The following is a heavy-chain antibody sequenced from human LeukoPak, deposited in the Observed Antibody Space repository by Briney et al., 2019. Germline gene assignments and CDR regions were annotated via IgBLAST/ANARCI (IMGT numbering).Heavy chain of an antibody. J-gene: IGHJ3*02. Sequence: PSETLSLTCTVSGGSISSSSYYWGWIRQPPGKGLEWIGSIYYSGSTYYNPSLKSRVTISVDTSKNQISLKLSSVTAADTAVYYCASYKRRDSSGYYCDAFDIWGQGTMVTVSS. D-gene: IGHD3-22*01. CDR2: IYYSGST. CDR3: ASYKRRDSSGYYCDAFDI. CDR1: GGSISSSSYY. V-gene: IGHV4-39*01.